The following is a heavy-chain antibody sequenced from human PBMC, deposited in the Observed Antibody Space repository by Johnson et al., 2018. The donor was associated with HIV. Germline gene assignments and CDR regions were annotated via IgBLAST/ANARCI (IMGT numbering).Heavy chain of an antibody. Sequence: QVQLVESGGGLVQPGGSLTLSCAASGFTLSSHGIHWVRQAPGKGLEWVAIMWYDGSHLGCADSVKDRFTISRDVSKNTVYLQMSSLKPEDTAVYYCTRDRIQIWSYVGTFDTWGPGALVTVSS. J-gene: IGHJ3*02. D-gene: IGHD5-18*01. V-gene: IGHV3-33*01. CDR1: GFTLSSHG. CDR3: TRDRIQIWSYVGTFDT. CDR2: MWYDGSHL.